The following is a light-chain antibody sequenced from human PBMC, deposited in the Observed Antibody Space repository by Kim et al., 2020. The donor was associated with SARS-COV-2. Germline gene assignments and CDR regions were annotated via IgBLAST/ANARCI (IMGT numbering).Light chain of an antibody. J-gene: IGKJ4*01. CDR3: LQDHTYPLT. CDR1: QVIRYD. V-gene: IGKV1-6*01. Sequence: ATHMTQSPSSLSASPGDRVTITCRASQVIRYDLHWYQQKPGKAPRLLIYGGSKWQSGVPSRFSGSGSNTDFTLTISSLQPEDFATYYCLQDHTYPLTFGGGTKLEIK. CDR2: GGS.